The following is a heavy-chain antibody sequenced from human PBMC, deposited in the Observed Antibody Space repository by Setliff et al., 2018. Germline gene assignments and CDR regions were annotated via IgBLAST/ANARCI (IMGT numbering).Heavy chain of an antibody. Sequence: SETLSLTCTVPGGSISSSSYYWGWIRQPPGKGLEWIGSICYSWSTYYNPSLKSRVTISVDTSKNQFSLKLSSVTAADTAVYYCARTLYDYDILTGPGYYFDYWGQGTLVTVSS. D-gene: IGHD3-9*01. CDR1: GGSISSSSYY. CDR3: ARTLYDYDILTGPGYYFDY. V-gene: IGHV4-39*07. CDR2: ICYSWST. J-gene: IGHJ4*02.